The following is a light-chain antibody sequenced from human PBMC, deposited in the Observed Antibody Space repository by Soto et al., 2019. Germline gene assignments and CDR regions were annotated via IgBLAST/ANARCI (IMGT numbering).Light chain of an antibody. V-gene: IGKV3-15*01. CDR1: QSVSSN. Sequence: EIVMTQSTATLSVSPGERATLSWRASQSVSSNLAWYQQKPGQSPRLLIYGASTRATGVPARFSGSGSGTDFTLTISSLETEDFAVYYCRQYIRWPLTFGGGTKVDIK. J-gene: IGKJ4*01. CDR2: GAS. CDR3: RQYIRWPLT.